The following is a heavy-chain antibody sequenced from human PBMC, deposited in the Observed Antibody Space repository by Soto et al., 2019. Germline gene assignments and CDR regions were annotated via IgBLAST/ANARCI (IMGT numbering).Heavy chain of an antibody. CDR2: ISGSGGST. CDR3: AKDGSLGYCSGGSCYQFYFDY. D-gene: IGHD2-15*01. Sequence: EVQLLESGGGLVQPGGSVRLSCAASGFTFSSYARSWVRQAPGKGLEWVSAISGSGGSTYYADSVKGRFTISRDNSKNTLYLQMNSLRAEDTAVYYCAKDGSLGYCSGGSCYQFYFDYWGQGTLVTVSS. CDR1: GFTFSSYA. J-gene: IGHJ4*02. V-gene: IGHV3-23*01.